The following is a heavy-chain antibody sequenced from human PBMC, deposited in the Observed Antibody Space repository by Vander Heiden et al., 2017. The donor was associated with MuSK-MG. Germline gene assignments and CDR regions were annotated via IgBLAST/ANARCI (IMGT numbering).Heavy chain of an antibody. V-gene: IGHV3-23*01. J-gene: IGHJ3*02. Sequence: EVQLLESGGGLVQPGGSLRLSWAHSGFTVSSYAMSWVRQAPGKGLEWVSTFSRSGDTYYADSVKGRFTISRDNSKNTLYVQMNRLTVEDTAVYYCAKGNTLMTTVTNNAFDIWGQGTMVTVS. CDR2: FSRSGDT. D-gene: IGHD4-17*01. CDR3: AKGNTLMTTVTNNAFDI. CDR1: GFTVSSYA.